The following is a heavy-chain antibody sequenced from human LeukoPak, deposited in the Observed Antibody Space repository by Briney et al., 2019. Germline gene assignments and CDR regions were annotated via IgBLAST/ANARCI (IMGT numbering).Heavy chain of an antibody. D-gene: IGHD2-2*01. J-gene: IGHJ4*02. CDR1: GGSISSYY. CDR3: ARHMPWYQLPEPHFDY. CDR2: IYTSGST. V-gene: IGHV4-4*07. Sequence: SETLSLTCTVSGGSISSYYWSWIRQPAGKGLEWIGRIYTSGSTNYNPSLKSRVTMSVDTSKNQFSLKLSSVTAADTAVYYCARHMPWYQLPEPHFDYWGQGTLVTVSS.